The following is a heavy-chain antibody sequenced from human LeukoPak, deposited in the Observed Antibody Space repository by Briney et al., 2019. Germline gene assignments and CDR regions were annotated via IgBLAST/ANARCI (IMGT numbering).Heavy chain of an antibody. Sequence: TGGSLRLSCAASGFTFSSYAMSWVRQAPGKGLEWVSAISGSGGSTYYADSVKGRFTISRDNSKNTLYLQMNSLRAEDTAVYYCATRSNVLLWFGELSYDYWGQGTLVTVSS. V-gene: IGHV3-23*01. CDR3: ATRSNVLLWFGELSYDY. J-gene: IGHJ4*02. CDR2: ISGSGGST. D-gene: IGHD3-10*01. CDR1: GFTFSSYA.